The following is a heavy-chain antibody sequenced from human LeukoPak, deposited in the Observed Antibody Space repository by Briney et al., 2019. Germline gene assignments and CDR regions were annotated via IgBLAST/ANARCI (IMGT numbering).Heavy chain of an antibody. Sequence: GGSLRLSCAASGFTFSSYWMSWVRQAPGKGLEWVANIKQDGSEKYYVDSVKARFTISRDNAKNSLYLQMNSLRAEDTAVYYCARRIAVAGWYYFDYWGQGTLVTVSS. CDR1: GFTFSSYW. CDR2: IKQDGSEK. J-gene: IGHJ4*02. CDR3: ARRIAVAGWYYFDY. D-gene: IGHD6-19*01. V-gene: IGHV3-7*01.